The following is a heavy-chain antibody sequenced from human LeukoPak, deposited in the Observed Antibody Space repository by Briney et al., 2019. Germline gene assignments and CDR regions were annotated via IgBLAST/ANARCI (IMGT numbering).Heavy chain of an antibody. J-gene: IGHJ4*02. CDR2: VNTDGAST. D-gene: IGHD6-19*01. CDR3: ARGTATMAGIDF. CDR1: GFAFSSYW. Sequence: PGGSLRLSCAASGFAFSSYWMLWARQAPGKGLLWISQVNTDGASTTYGDSAKGRFTISRDNAKNSLFLQMNSLRVEDTATYYCARGTATMAGIDFWGQGTLVTVSS. V-gene: IGHV3-74*01.